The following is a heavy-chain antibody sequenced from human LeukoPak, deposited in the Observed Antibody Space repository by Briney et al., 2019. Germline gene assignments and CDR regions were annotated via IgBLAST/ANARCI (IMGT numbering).Heavy chain of an antibody. CDR2: IDSSASTT. CDR1: RFYFSTYD. D-gene: IGHD5-12*01. J-gene: IGHJ4*02. Sequence: GGSLRLSCTASRFYFSTYDMNWVRQVPGKGLEWVSYIDSSASTTYYAGSVQGRFTISRDNAKNSLYLQMRSLRVEDTAFYYCASAHGGSGYDRPFDYWGQGTLVTVSS. V-gene: IGHV3-48*03. CDR3: ASAHGGSGYDRPFDY.